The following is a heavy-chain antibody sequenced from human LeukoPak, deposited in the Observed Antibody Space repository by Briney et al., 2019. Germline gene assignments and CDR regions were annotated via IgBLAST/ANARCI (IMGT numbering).Heavy chain of an antibody. CDR3: AGWNDSGSYGGFDP. J-gene: IGHJ5*02. V-gene: IGHV4-59*08. Sequence: SETLSLTCTVSGGSISSYYWSWIRQPPGKGLEWIGYIYYSGSTNYNPSLKSRVTISVDTSKNQFSLKLSSVTAADTAVYYCAGWNDSGSYGGFDPWGQGTLVTVSS. CDR2: IYYSGST. CDR1: GGSISSYY. D-gene: IGHD3-10*01.